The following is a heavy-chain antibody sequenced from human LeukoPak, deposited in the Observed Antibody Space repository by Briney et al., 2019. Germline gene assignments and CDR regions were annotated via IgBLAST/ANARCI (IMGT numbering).Heavy chain of an antibody. D-gene: IGHD2-2*01. CDR3: ARDRPAAILYGMDV. Sequence: SVKVSCKASGGTFSSYAIRWVRQAPGQGLEWMGRIIPILGIANYAQKFQGRVTITADKSTSTAYMELSSLRSEDTAVYYCARDRPAAILYGMDVWGQGTTVTVSS. V-gene: IGHV1-69*04. CDR1: GGTFSSYA. CDR2: IIPILGIA. J-gene: IGHJ6*02.